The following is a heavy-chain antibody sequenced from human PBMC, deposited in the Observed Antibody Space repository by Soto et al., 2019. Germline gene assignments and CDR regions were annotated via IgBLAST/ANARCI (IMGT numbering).Heavy chain of an antibody. Sequence: QVQLVQSGAEVKKPGSSVKVSCKASGGTFSSYAISWVRQAPGQGLEWMGGLIPIFGTANYAQKFQGRVTITADKSTSTAYMELSSLRSEDTAVYYCARALGEQYYYYYYGMDVWGQGTTVTVSS. D-gene: IGHD4-17*01. CDR3: ARALGEQYYYYYYGMDV. CDR1: GGTFSSYA. J-gene: IGHJ6*02. CDR2: LIPIFGTA. V-gene: IGHV1-69*06.